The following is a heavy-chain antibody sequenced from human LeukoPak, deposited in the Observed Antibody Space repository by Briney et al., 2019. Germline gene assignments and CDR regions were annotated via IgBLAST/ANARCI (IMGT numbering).Heavy chain of an antibody. J-gene: IGHJ4*02. CDR2: IKEDGSAK. D-gene: IGHD1/OR15-1a*01. CDR1: GFTVSSNY. CDR3: ARVRHVVYNWNKYFDN. V-gene: IGHV3-7*01. Sequence: PGGSLRLSCAASGFTVSSNYMSWVRQAPGKGLEWVASIKEDGSAKYYVDSVKDRFTISRDNAKNSLYLQMNSLRAEDTAVYYCARVRHVVYNWNKYFDNWGQGTLVTVSS.